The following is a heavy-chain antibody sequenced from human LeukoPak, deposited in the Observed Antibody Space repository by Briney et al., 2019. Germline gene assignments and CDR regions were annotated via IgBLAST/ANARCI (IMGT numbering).Heavy chain of an antibody. CDR2: IDHSGST. Sequence: GSLRLSCAASGFTFSSYWMHWVRQAPGRGLEWIGEIDHSGSTNYNPSLKSRVTMFVDTSKNQFSLNLRSVTAADTAVYYCARAGDGVEFDSWGQGTLVTVSS. J-gene: IGHJ5*01. D-gene: IGHD2-8*01. V-gene: IGHV4-34*01. CDR1: GFTFSSYW. CDR3: ARAGDGVEFDS.